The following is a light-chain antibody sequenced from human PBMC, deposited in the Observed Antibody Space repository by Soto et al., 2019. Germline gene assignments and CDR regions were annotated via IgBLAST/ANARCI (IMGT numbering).Light chain of an antibody. CDR2: GAS. V-gene: IGKV3-20*01. J-gene: IGKJ1*01. Sequence: EIVLTQSPGTLSLSPGERVSLSCRASQAVRSSYIAWYQQQPGQPPRLLIYGASSRATGIPDRFGGSESGTDFTLTITSLEPEDFAVYYCQQYGTSPWTFGQGTKVEIK. CDR1: QAVRSSY. CDR3: QQYGTSPWT.